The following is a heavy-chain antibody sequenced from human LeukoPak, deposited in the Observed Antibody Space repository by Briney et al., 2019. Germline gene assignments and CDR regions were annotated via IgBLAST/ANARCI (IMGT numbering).Heavy chain of an antibody. CDR3: AKANRDHLSHYYGVDV. V-gene: IGHV3-30*02. CDR1: GFSFSSYG. D-gene: IGHD3-10*01. CDR2: IRHDGTET. J-gene: IGHJ6*02. Sequence: PGGSLRLSCAASGFSFSSYGMHWLRQAPGKGPESVALIRHDGTETYHADSVKGRFTISRDDSKSTFYLQMNSLRPADTAVYYCAKANRDHLSHYYGVDVWGPGTTV.